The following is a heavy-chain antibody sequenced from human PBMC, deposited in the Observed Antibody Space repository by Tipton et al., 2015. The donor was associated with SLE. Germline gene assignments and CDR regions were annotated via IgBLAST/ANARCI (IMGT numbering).Heavy chain of an antibody. CDR3: ARETAMAFDY. Sequence: TLSLTCTVSGGSISSHYWSWIRQPPGKGLEWIGYIYYSGSTNYNPSLKSRVTISVDTSKNQFSLKLSSVTAADTAVYYCARETAMAFDYWGQGTLVTVSS. J-gene: IGHJ4*02. CDR1: GGSISSHY. D-gene: IGHD5-18*01. V-gene: IGHV4-59*11. CDR2: IYYSGST.